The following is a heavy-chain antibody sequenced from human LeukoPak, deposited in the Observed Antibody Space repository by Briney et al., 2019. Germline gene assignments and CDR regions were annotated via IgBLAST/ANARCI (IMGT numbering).Heavy chain of an antibody. CDR3: AGLDIVVVPAAQFRGDAFDI. J-gene: IGHJ3*02. CDR1: GYSISSGYY. V-gene: IGHV4-38-2*01. D-gene: IGHD2-2*01. CDR2: VYHSGST. Sequence: KPSETLSLTCAVSGYSISSGYYRGWIRQPPGKGLEWIGSVYHSGSTYYNPSLKSRVTISVDTSKNQFSLKLSSVTAADTAVYYCAGLDIVVVPAAQFRGDAFDIWGQGTMVTVSS.